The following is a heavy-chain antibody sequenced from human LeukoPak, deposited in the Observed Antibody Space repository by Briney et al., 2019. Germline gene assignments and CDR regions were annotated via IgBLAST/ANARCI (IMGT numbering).Heavy chain of an antibody. D-gene: IGHD3-22*01. CDR1: GFTFDDYA. CDR3: AKDHSVVITTGFDY. J-gene: IGHJ4*02. V-gene: IGHV3-9*01. Sequence: GGSLRLSCAASGFTFDDYAMHWVRQAPGKGLEWVSGISWNSGSIGCADSVKGRFTISRDNAKNSLYLQMNSLRAEDTALYYCAKDHSVVITTGFDYWGQGTLVTVSS. CDR2: ISWNSGSI.